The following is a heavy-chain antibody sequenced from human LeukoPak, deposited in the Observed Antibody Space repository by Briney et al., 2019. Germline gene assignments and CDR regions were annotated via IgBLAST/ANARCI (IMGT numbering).Heavy chain of an antibody. CDR1: GFALSSYA. V-gene: IGHV3-23*01. CDR3: AKAPVTTCRGAFCYPFDY. D-gene: IGHD2-15*01. J-gene: IGHJ4*02. Sequence: PGGSLRLSCAASGFALSSYAMSWVRQAPGKGLEWVSAISDTGNTYHADSVKGRFTISRDSPKNTLFLQMNRLRPEDAAVYYCAKAPVTTCRGAFCYPFDYWGLGTLVTVSS. CDR2: ISDTGNT.